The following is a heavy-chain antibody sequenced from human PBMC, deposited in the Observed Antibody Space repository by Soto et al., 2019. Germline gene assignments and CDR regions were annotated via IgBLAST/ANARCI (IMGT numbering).Heavy chain of an antibody. Sequence: PGGSLRLSCAASGFTFSSYSMNWVRQAPGKGLEWVSSISSSSSYIYYADSVKGRFTISRDNAKNSLYLQMNSLRAEDTAVYYCARDRDIVAPALDIWGQGTMVTVSS. CDR3: ARDRDIVAPALDI. V-gene: IGHV3-21*01. CDR1: GFTFSSYS. CDR2: ISSSSSYI. J-gene: IGHJ3*02. D-gene: IGHD5-12*01.